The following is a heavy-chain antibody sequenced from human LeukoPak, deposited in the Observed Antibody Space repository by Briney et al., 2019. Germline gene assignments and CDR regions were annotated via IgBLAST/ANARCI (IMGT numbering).Heavy chain of an antibody. D-gene: IGHD5-18*01. V-gene: IGHV3-48*03. CDR2: ISSSGSTV. Sequence: GGSLRLSCEASGFTFSSYEMNCVRQAPGKGLEWVSYISSSGSTVYYADSVKGRFTISRDNAKNSLYLQMNSLRAEDTAVYSCARTQLWLANFDYWGQGTLVTVSS. CDR1: GFTFSSYE. CDR3: ARTQLWLANFDY. J-gene: IGHJ4*02.